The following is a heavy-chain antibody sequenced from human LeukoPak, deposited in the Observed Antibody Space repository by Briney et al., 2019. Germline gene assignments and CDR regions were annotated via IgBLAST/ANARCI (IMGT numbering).Heavy chain of an antibody. Sequence: GGSLRLSCAASGFTFSSYAMSWVRQAPGKGLEWVSAISGSGGSTYYADSVKGRFTISRDNSKNTLYLRMNSLRAEDTAVYYRAKAGNYDYVWGSYRPTPFYWGQGTPVTVSS. CDR3: AKAGNYDYVWGSYRPTPFY. CDR1: GFTFSSYA. J-gene: IGHJ4*02. V-gene: IGHV3-23*01. CDR2: ISGSGGST. D-gene: IGHD3-16*02.